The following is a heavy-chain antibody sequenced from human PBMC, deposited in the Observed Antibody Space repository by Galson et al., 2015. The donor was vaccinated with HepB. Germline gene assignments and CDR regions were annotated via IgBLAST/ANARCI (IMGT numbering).Heavy chain of an antibody. Sequence: SLRLSCAAPGFTFSSYGMHWVRQASGKGLEWVAVIWYDGSNKYYADSVKGRFTISRDNSKNTLYLQMNSLRAEDTAVYYCATLAVGLGAFDIWGQGTMVTVSS. J-gene: IGHJ3*02. CDR2: IWYDGSNK. CDR3: ATLAVGLGAFDI. D-gene: IGHD3-16*01. CDR1: GFTFSSYG. V-gene: IGHV3-33*01.